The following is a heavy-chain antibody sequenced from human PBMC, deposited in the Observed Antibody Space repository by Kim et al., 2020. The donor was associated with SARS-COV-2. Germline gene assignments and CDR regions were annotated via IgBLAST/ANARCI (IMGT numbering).Heavy chain of an antibody. J-gene: IGHJ1*01. D-gene: IGHD6-13*01. Sequence: YVDSVKGRFTISRDNSKNTLYLQMNSLRAEDTAVYYCAKDRQQLDQYFQHWGQGTLVTVSS. CDR3: AKDRQQLDQYFQH. V-gene: IGHV3-30*02.